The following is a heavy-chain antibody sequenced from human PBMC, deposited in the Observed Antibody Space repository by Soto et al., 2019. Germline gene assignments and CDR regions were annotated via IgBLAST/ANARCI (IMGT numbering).Heavy chain of an antibody. D-gene: IGHD6-13*01. CDR2: IYYSGST. CDR3: ARVHHSSSWSYNWFDP. V-gene: IGHV4-59*01. J-gene: IGHJ5*02. Sequence: SETLSLTCTVSGGSISSYYWSWIRQPPGKGLEWIGYIYYSGSTNYNPSLKSRVTISVDTSKNQFSLKLSSVTAADTAVYYCARVHHSSSWSYNWFDPWGQGTLVTV. CDR1: GGSISSYY.